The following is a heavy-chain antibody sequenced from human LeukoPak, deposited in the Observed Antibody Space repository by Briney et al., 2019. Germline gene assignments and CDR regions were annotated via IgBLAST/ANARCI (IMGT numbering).Heavy chain of an antibody. D-gene: IGHD6-13*01. Sequence: GGSLRLSCAASGFTFSSHSMTWVRQAPGKGLEWVSTISGSGGNTYDADSVKGRFTISRDNSKNTLFLQMNSLRADDTALYYCATSPDVSGYNNWFDPWGQGTLVTVSS. J-gene: IGHJ5*02. CDR2: ISGSGGNT. CDR1: GFTFSSHS. V-gene: IGHV3-23*01. CDR3: ATSPDVSGYNNWFDP.